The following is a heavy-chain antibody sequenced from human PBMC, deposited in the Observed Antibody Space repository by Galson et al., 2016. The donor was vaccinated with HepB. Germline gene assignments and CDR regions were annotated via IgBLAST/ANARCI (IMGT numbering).Heavy chain of an antibody. V-gene: IGHV3-48*04. Sequence: SLRLSCAASGFTFSTYSMNWVRQAPGKGLEWLSYISGSYVSSSTTTTYYADSVKGRFTISRDNANNSLYLQMSRLSAEDTAIYYCARDRSGHSGHDSYYFDYWGQGTLVTVSS. D-gene: IGHD5-12*01. J-gene: IGHJ4*02. CDR1: GFTFSTYS. CDR2: ISGSYVSSSTTTT. CDR3: ARDRSGHSGHDSYYFDY.